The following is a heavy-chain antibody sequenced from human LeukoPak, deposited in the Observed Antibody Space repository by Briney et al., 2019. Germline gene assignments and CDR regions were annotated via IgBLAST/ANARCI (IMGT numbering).Heavy chain of an antibody. Sequence: GGSLRLSCAASGFTFSSYAMSWVRQAPGKGLEWVSGISGSDGSTNYADSVKGRFTISRENSKNTLYLQMNSLRAEDTAVYYCAKDSAKKYDDYWGQGTPVTVSS. D-gene: IGHD2/OR15-2a*01. CDR1: GFTFSSYA. J-gene: IGHJ4*02. CDR3: AKDSAKKYDDY. V-gene: IGHV3-23*01. CDR2: ISGSDGST.